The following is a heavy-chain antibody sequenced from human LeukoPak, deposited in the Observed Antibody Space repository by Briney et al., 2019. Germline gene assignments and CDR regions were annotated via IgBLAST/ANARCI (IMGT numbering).Heavy chain of an antibody. CDR1: GFTFDDYA. CDR3: AKAAIAAAGTFAFDI. V-gene: IGHV3-9*01. D-gene: IGHD6-13*01. Sequence: QPGRSLRLSCAASGFTFDDYAMHWVRQAPGKGLERVSGISWNSGSIGYADSVKGRFTISRDNAKNSLYLQMNSLRAEDTALYYCAKAAIAAAGTFAFDIWGQGTMVTVSS. CDR2: ISWNSGSI. J-gene: IGHJ3*02.